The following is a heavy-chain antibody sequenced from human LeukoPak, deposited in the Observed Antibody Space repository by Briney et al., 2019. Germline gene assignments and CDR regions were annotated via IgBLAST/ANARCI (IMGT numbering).Heavy chain of an antibody. V-gene: IGHV4-39*07. J-gene: IGHJ6*04. CDR2: IYYSGST. CDR3: ARGFQALDV. D-gene: IGHD2/OR15-2a*01. CDR1: GGSISSSSYY. Sequence: PSETLSLTCTVSGGSISSSSYYWGWIRQPPGKGLEWIGSIYYSGSTYYNPSLKSRVTISVDTSKNQFSLKLSSVTAADTAVYYCARGFQALDVWGKGTTVTVSS.